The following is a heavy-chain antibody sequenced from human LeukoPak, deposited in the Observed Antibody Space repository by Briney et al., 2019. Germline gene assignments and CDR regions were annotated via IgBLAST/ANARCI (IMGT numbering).Heavy chain of an antibody. CDR3: ARTATVVLVAGDFDY. Sequence: ASVKVSCKASGYTFTGYYMHWVRQAPGQGLEWMGWINPNSGGTNYAQKFQGRVTMTRDTSISTAYMELSRLRSDDTAVYYCARTATVVLVAGDFDYSGQGTLVTVSS. CDR2: INPNSGGT. D-gene: IGHD2-15*01. V-gene: IGHV1-2*02. J-gene: IGHJ4*02. CDR1: GYTFTGYY.